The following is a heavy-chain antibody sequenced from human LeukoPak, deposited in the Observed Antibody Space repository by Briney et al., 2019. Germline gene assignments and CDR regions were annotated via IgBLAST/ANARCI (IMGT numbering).Heavy chain of an antibody. D-gene: IGHD3-22*01. CDR3: GRVSMILVAFDI. CDR2: IYHSGTT. V-gene: IGHV4-38-2*02. CDR1: GYSISNDY. J-gene: IGHJ3*02. Sequence: SETLSLTCTVSGYSISNDYWGWLRQPPGKGLEWIGSIYHSGTTYYNPSLQSRVTISVDTSKNQFSLKLSSVTAADTAVYYCGRVSMILVAFDIWGQGTMVTVSS.